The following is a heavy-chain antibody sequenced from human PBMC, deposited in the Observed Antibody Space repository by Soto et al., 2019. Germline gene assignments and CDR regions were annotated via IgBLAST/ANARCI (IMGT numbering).Heavy chain of an antibody. D-gene: IGHD1-26*01. CDR3: ARTPASIVGATGYFDY. V-gene: IGHV4-61*01. J-gene: IGHJ4*02. CDR2: IYYSGST. CDR1: GGSVSSGSYY. Sequence: SETLSLTCTVSGGSVSSGSYYWSWIRQPPGKGLEWIGYIYYSGSTNYNPSLKSRVTISVDTSKNQFSLKLSSVTAADTAVYYCARTPASIVGATGYFDYWGQGTLVTVSS.